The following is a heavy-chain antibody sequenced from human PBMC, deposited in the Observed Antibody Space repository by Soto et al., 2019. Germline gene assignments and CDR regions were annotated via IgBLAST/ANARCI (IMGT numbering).Heavy chain of an antibody. V-gene: IGHV3-23*01. CDR3: AKVGSYVESYFAD. J-gene: IGHJ4*02. D-gene: IGHD2-21*01. CDR2: ISGSGGST. Sequence: GPLRLSCAASGFTFSSYAMSWVRQAPGKGLEWVSAISGSGGSTYYADSVKGRFTISRDNSKNTLYLQMNSLRAEDTAVYYCAKVGSYVESYFADWGQGTLVTVSS. CDR1: GFTFSSYA.